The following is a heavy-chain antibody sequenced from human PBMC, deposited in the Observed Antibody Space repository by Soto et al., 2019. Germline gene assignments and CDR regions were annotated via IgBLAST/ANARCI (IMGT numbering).Heavy chain of an antibody. CDR2: YLDSGRN. J-gene: IGHJ5*02. Sequence: PSETLSLTCFVCVGSVTSYHGSWIGQFPGNGLEWIGNYLDSGRNMYNPPHKSRVTISVDTPKNLFSLKLSSVTAADTSVYHCARGGSMIRGRTFFDAWGQGVPVTVSS. V-gene: IGHV4-59*02. D-gene: IGHD3-10*01. CDR3: ARGGSMIRGRTFFDA. CDR1: VGSVTSYH.